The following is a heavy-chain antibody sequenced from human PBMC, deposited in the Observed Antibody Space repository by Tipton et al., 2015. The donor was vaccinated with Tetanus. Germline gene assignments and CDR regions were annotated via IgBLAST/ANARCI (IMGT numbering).Heavy chain of an antibody. J-gene: IGHJ5*01. CDR3: ARDSGVACYDS. CDR2: IGGSGATP. Sequence: SLRLPCEASGFIFSSYAMSWVRQAPGMGLEWVSIIGGSGATPYYAEPVRGRFTISRDISKSTLFLQMDGLRAEDSAVYYCARDSGVACYDSWGQGTLVTVSS. D-gene: IGHD6-19*01. V-gene: IGHV3-23*01. CDR1: GFIFSSYA.